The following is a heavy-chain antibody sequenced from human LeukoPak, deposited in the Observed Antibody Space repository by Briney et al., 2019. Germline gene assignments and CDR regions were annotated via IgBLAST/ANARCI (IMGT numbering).Heavy chain of an antibody. V-gene: IGHV3-33*01. J-gene: IGHJ4*02. D-gene: IGHD6-19*01. CDR1: GFTFSSYG. CDR2: IWYDGSNK. Sequence: RGSLRLSCAASGFTFSSYGMQWVRQAPGKGLEWVAVIWYDGSNKYYADSVKGRFTISRDNSKNTLYLQMNSLRAEDTAVYYCASTTRYSSGWYLPTTFDYWGQGTLVTVSS. CDR3: ASTTRYSSGWYLPTTFDY.